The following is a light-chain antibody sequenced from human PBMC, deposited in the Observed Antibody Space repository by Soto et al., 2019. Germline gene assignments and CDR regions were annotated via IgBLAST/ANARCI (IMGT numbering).Light chain of an antibody. CDR1: QSVSSY. CDR2: DAS. V-gene: IGKV3-11*01. CDR3: QQRSNWPPWT. Sequence: EILLTQSPATLSLARGEIATLSWRASQSVSSYLAWYQQKPGQAPRLLIYDASNRATGIPARFSGSGSGTDFTLTISSLEPEDFAVYYCQQRSNWPPWTFGQGTKVDI. J-gene: IGKJ1*01.